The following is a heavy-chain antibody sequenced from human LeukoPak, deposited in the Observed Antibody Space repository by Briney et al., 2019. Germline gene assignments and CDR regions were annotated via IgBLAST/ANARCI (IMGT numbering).Heavy chain of an antibody. D-gene: IGHD4-17*01. CDR1: GYTFTSNY. V-gene: IGHV1-46*01. CDR2: INPSGGST. Sequence: GASVNVCCTASGYTFTSNYMHWVRQAPGQGLEWMGIINPSGGSTSYAQKFQGRVTMTRDTSTSTVYMELSSLRSEDTAVYYCAREGVWATVTTSGHWFDPWGQGTLVTVSS. CDR3: AREGVWATVTTSGHWFDP. J-gene: IGHJ5*02.